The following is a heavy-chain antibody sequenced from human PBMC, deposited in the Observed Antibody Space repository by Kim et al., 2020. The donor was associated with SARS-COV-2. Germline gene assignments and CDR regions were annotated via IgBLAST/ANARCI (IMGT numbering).Heavy chain of an antibody. Sequence: ADSVKGRFTTSGDNAKNSLFLQMTSLRAEDTAVYYCAREPAIVGARYFDYWGQGTLVTVSS. J-gene: IGHJ4*02. CDR3: AREPAIVGARYFDY. V-gene: IGHV3-21*01. D-gene: IGHD1-26*01.